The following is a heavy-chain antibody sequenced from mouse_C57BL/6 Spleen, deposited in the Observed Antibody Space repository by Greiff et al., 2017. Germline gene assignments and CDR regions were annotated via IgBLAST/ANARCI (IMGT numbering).Heavy chain of an antibody. V-gene: IGHV1-26*01. CDR1: GYTFTDYY. D-gene: IGHD1-1*01. J-gene: IGHJ4*01. Sequence: VQLQQSGPELVKPGASVKISCKASGYTFTDYYMNWVKQSHGKSLEWIGDINPNNGGTSYNQKFKGKATLTVDKSSSTAYMELRSLTSEDSAVYYCARRSYGSSPYYAMDYWGQGTSVTVSS. CDR2: INPNNGGT. CDR3: ARRSYGSSPYYAMDY.